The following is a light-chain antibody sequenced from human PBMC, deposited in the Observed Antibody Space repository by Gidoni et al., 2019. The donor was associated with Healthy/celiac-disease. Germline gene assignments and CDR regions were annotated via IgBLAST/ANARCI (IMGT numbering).Light chain of an antibody. Sequence: EIVLTQSPATLSLSPWERATLSCRASQSVSSYLAWYQQKPGQAPRLLIYDASSGSGTDFTLTISSLEPEDFAVYYCQQRSNWPPGTFGQGTKLEIK. V-gene: IGKV3-11*01. J-gene: IGKJ2*01. CDR3: QQRSNWPPGT. CDR1: QSVSSY. CDR2: DAS.